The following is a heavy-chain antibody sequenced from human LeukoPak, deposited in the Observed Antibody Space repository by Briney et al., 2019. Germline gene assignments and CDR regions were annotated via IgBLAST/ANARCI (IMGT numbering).Heavy chain of an antibody. V-gene: IGHV3-48*01. D-gene: IGHD5-24*01. J-gene: IGHJ4*02. Sequence: GGSLRLSCAVSGSTFSSYSMNWVRQAPGKGLEWVSYISSSSSTIYYADSVKGQFTISRDNAKNSLYLQMNSLRAEDTAVYYCARGRDGYNSPFVYWGQGTLVTVSS. CDR1: GSTFSSYS. CDR3: ARGRDGYNSPFVY. CDR2: ISSSSSTI.